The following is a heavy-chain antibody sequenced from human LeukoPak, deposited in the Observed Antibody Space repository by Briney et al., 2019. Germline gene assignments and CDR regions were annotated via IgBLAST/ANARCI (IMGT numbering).Heavy chain of an antibody. D-gene: IGHD1-26*01. V-gene: IGHV3-30*03. J-gene: IGHJ3*02. CDR3: APEVWELQGASDI. CDR2: ISYDGSNK. Sequence: GGSLRLSCAASGFTFSSYGMHWVRQAPGKGLEWVAVISYDGSNKYYADSVKGRFTISRDNSKNTLYLQMNSLRAEDTAVYYCAPEVWELQGASDIWGQGTMVTVSS. CDR1: GFTFSSYG.